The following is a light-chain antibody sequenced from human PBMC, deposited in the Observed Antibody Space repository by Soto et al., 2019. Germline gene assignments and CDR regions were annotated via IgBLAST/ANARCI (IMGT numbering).Light chain of an antibody. Sequence: QSALTQPASVSGSPGQSITISCTGASGDVGGYNYVSWYQQHPDKAPKLMIYEISNRPSGVSNRFSGSKSGNTASLTISGLQAEDEADYYCSSYTTSSTLDVFGTGTKLTVL. V-gene: IGLV2-14*01. CDR2: EIS. CDR1: SGDVGGYNY. CDR3: SSYTTSSTLDV. J-gene: IGLJ1*01.